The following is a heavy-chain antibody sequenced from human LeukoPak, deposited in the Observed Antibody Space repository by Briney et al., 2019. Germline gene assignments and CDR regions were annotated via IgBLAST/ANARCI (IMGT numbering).Heavy chain of an antibody. CDR2: ISAYNGNT. J-gene: IGHJ3*02. V-gene: IGHV1-18*01. D-gene: IGHD1-1*01. CDR3: AREDPDNWNHNDAFDI. Sequence: ASVKVSCKASGYTFTNYGISWVRQAPGQGLEWMGWISAYNGNTNFAQKLQGRATMTTDTFTSTAYMEVRSLTSDDTAVYYCAREDPDNWNHNDAFDIWGQGTMVTVSS. CDR1: GYTFTNYG.